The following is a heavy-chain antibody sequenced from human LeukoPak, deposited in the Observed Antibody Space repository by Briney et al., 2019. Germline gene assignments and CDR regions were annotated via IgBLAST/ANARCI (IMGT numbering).Heavy chain of an antibody. CDR2: INHSGST. J-gene: IGHJ4*02. V-gene: IGHV4-34*01. Sequence: SETLSLTCAVYGGSFSGYYWSWIRQPPGKGLEWIGEINHSGSTNYNPSPKSRVTISVDTSKNQFSLKLSSVTAADTAVYYCARVGGPRPYDYWGQGTLVTVSS. CDR1: GGSFSGYY. D-gene: IGHD3-16*01. CDR3: ARVGGPRPYDY.